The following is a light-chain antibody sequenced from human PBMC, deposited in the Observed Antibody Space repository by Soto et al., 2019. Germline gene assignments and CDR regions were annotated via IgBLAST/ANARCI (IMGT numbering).Light chain of an antibody. CDR2: KAS. CDR3: QQYHSYPWT. CDR1: QNIRSR. Sequence: DFQMTQSPSTLSASVGDRVTITCRASQNIRSRLAWFQQKPGKAPKLLIYKASTLKSGVPSRFSGSGSGTESTLTISSLQPDDFATYYCQQYHSYPWTFGQGTKVDI. J-gene: IGKJ1*01. V-gene: IGKV1-5*03.